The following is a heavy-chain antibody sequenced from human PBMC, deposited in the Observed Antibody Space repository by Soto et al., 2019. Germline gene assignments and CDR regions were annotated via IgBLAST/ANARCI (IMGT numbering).Heavy chain of an antibody. Sequence: QVQLHESGPGLVNPSETLSLTCAVSGGSISNYYWSWIRKPAEKGLEWIGRIYSGGSTNYNPALKSRVTLSIDTSRSQFSLRLKSVTAADTAVYYCVRDCRLMDRGARCYYGMDVWGQGTTVIVSS. J-gene: IGHJ6*02. D-gene: IGHD3-10*01. V-gene: IGHV4-4*07. CDR1: GGSISNYY. CDR3: VRDCRLMDRGARCYYGMDV. CDR2: IYSGGST.